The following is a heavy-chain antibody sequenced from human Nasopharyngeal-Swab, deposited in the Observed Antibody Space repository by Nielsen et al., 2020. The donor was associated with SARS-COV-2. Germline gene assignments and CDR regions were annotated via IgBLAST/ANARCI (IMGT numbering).Heavy chain of an antibody. CDR3: SRWGGSFYTGKDY. J-gene: IGHJ4*02. Sequence: GESLKISCAASGFIFSDSALHWVRQASGKVLEWVGRIRSKGNSYATEYAASVEGRFTISRDDSKNTAYLQMNSLMTEDTAVYYCSRWGGSFYTGKDYWGQGTLVTVSS. CDR2: IRSKGNSYAT. CDR1: GFIFSDSA. D-gene: IGHD2-15*01. V-gene: IGHV3-73*01.